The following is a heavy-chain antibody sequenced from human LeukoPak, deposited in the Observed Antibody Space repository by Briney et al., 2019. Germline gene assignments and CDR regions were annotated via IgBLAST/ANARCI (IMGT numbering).Heavy chain of an antibody. Sequence: GASVKVSCKASGYTFTSYDFNWVRQATGQGLEWMGWMNPNSGNTGYAQKFQGRVTMTRNTSISTAYMELSSLRSEDTAVCYCARVHGTSYDTSGYYYGPEDYWGQGTLVTVSS. CDR2: MNPNSGNT. CDR3: ARVHGTSYDTSGYYYGPEDY. D-gene: IGHD3-22*01. CDR1: GYTFTSYD. J-gene: IGHJ4*02. V-gene: IGHV1-8*01.